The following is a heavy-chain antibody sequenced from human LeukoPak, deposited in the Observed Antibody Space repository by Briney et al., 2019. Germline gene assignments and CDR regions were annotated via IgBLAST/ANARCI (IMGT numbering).Heavy chain of an antibody. J-gene: IGHJ1*01. V-gene: IGHV3-30*02. D-gene: IGHD2-2*01. Sequence: QPGGSLRLSCAASGFTFSSYGMHWVRQAPGKGLEWVAFIRYDGSNKYYADSVKGRFTISRDNSKNTLYLQMNSLRAEDTAVYYCAKDLKDIVVVPAWKYFQHWGQGTLVTVSS. CDR1: GFTFSSYG. CDR2: IRYDGSNK. CDR3: AKDLKDIVVVPAWKYFQH.